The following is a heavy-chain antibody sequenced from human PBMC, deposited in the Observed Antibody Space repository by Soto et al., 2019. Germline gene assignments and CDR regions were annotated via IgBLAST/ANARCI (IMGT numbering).Heavy chain of an antibody. CDR3: ARDRTDSGYYTNWLDP. D-gene: IGHD3-22*01. V-gene: IGHV1-69*06. CDR1: GGTFGSDA. Sequence: GASVNVSCKSSGGTFGSDAITWVRQTPGQGLEWVGRIIPIFGTTNYAQNLQGRVTISADKSTLTSYMELHSLTSDDTALYYCARDRTDSGYYTNWLDPWGQGAQVTVSS. CDR2: IIPIFGTT. J-gene: IGHJ5*02.